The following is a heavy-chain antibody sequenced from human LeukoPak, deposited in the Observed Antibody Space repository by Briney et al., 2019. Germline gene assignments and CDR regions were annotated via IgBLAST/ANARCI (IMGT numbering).Heavy chain of an antibody. J-gene: IGHJ4*02. D-gene: IGHD5-24*01. V-gene: IGHV3-21*01. CDR2: ISTTSDYI. CDR1: GFTFSTYS. Sequence: GGSLRLSCAVSGFTFSTYSMNWVRQAPGKGLEWVSCISTTSDYIYYADSVKGRFAISRDNAKNSLFLQMNSLRAEDTAVYYCATFRYGYNVLESWGQGTLVTVSA. CDR3: ATFRYGYNVLES.